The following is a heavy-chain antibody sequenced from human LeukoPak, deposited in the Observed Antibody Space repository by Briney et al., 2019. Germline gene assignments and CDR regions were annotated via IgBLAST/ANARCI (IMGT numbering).Heavy chain of an antibody. CDR1: GFTFSSYS. J-gene: IGHJ4*02. V-gene: IGHV3-21*01. Sequence: TGGSLRLSCAASGFTFSSYSMNWVRQAPGKGLEWVSSISTSSSYIYYADSVKGRFTISRDNAKNSLYLQMNSLRAEDTAVYYCARDKGYSGYGGDYWGQGTLVTVSS. D-gene: IGHD5-12*01. CDR2: ISTSSSYI. CDR3: ARDKGYSGYGGDY.